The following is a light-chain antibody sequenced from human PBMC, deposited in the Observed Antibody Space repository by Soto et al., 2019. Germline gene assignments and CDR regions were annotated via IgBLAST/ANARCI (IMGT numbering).Light chain of an antibody. Sequence: EIVLTQSPGTLSLSPGERATLSCRASQSVSSSYLAWYQQKPGQAPRLLIYGASSRATGIPDRFSGSGSGTVFTLSISRLEPEDFAVYYCHQYGSSPETFGQGTKVEI. J-gene: IGKJ1*01. CDR3: HQYGSSPET. CDR2: GAS. V-gene: IGKV3-20*01. CDR1: QSVSSSY.